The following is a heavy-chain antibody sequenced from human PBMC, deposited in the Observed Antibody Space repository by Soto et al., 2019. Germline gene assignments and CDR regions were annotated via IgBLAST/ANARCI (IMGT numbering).Heavy chain of an antibody. V-gene: IGHV1-18*01. CDR3: ARGRYGDY. Sequence: QVHLVQSGAEVKKPGASVKVSCKGSGYGFTTYGITWVRQAPGQGLEWMAWISAHNGNTNYAQKLEGRVPVTRDTSTSTAYRELRSLRSDDTAVYYCARGRYGDYWGQGALVTVSS. CDR2: ISAHNGNT. J-gene: IGHJ4*02. D-gene: IGHD1-1*01. CDR1: GYGFTTYG.